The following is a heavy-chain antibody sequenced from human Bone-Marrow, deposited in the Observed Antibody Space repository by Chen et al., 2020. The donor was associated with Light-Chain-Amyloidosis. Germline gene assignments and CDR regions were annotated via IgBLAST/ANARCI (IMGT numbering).Heavy chain of an antibody. Sequence: QVQLVQSGAEVKKPGASVKVSCKASGYTFTGYYMHWVRQAPGQGLERMGWINPNSGGTNYAQKFQGRVTMTRDTSISTAYMELSRLRSDDTTVYYCARDRRQQLVRGWFDPWGQGTLVTVSS. CDR1: GYTFTGYY. D-gene: IGHD6-13*01. V-gene: IGHV1-2*02. J-gene: IGHJ5*02. CDR2: INPNSGGT. CDR3: ARDRRQQLVRGWFDP.